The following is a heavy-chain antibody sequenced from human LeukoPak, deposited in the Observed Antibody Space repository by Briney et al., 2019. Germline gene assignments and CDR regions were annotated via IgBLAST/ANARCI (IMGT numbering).Heavy chain of an antibody. Sequence: GGSLRLSCAASGFTFSSYEMNWVRQAPGRGLEWVSYISSSGSTIYYADSVKGRFTISRDNAMNSLYLQMNSLRAEDTAVYYCARVFSYYYDSSDPSMVWGQGTMVTVSS. CDR2: ISSSGSTI. D-gene: IGHD3-22*01. CDR3: ARVFSYYYDSSDPSMV. V-gene: IGHV3-48*03. J-gene: IGHJ3*01. CDR1: GFTFSSYE.